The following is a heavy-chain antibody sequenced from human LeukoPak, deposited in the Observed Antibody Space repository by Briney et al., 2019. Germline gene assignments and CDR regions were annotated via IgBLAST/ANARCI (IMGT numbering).Heavy chain of an antibody. J-gene: IGHJ6*02. CDR1: GYTFTGYY. D-gene: IGHD3-3*01. CDR3: ARGSFWRGYTWDYYGMDV. V-gene: IGHV1-2*02. Sequence: ASVRVSCKASGYTFTGYYMHWVRQAPGQGLEWMGWINPNSGGTNYAQKFQGRVSMARDTSTSTTYMELSRLRCDDTAVYYCARGSFWRGYTWDYYGMDVWGQGTTVTVSS. CDR2: INPNSGGT.